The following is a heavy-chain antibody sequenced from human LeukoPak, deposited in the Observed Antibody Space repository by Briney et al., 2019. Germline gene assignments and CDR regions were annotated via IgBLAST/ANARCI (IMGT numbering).Heavy chain of an antibody. CDR3: ARTTTVTTSWFDP. CDR1: GGSISSGGYY. J-gene: IGHJ5*02. CDR2: IYYSGST. D-gene: IGHD4-17*01. Sequence: SETLSLTCTVSGGSISSGGYYWSWIRQPPGKGLEWIGYIYYSGSTNYNPSLKSRVTISVDTSKNQFSLKLSSVTAADTAVYYCARTTTVTTSWFDPWGQGTLVTVSS. V-gene: IGHV4-61*08.